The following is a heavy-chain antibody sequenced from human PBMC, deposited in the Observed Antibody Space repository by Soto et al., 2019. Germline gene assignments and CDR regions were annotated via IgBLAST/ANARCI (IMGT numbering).Heavy chain of an antibody. CDR3: AKELRFLEWSLPATNWFDP. D-gene: IGHD3-3*01. Sequence: GGSLRLSCAASGFTFSSYAMSWVRQAPGKGLEWVSAISGSGGSTYYADSVKGRFTISRDNSKNTLYLQMNSLRAEDTAVYYCAKELRFLEWSLPATNWFDPWGQGTLVTVSS. CDR1: GFTFSSYA. CDR2: ISGSGGST. J-gene: IGHJ5*02. V-gene: IGHV3-23*01.